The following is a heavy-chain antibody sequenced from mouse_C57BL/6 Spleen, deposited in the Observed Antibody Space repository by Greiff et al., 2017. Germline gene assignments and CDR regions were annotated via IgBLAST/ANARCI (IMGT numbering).Heavy chain of an antibody. Sequence: QVQLQQSGAELVRPGSSVKLSCKASGYTFTSYWMDWVKQRPGQGLEWIGNIYPSDSETHYNQKFKDQATLTVDKSSSTSYMQLSSLTSEDSAVYYCALITTVLDYWGQGTTLTVSS. CDR2: IYPSDSET. CDR3: ALITTVLDY. D-gene: IGHD1-1*01. J-gene: IGHJ2*01. CDR1: GYTFTSYW. V-gene: IGHV1-61*01.